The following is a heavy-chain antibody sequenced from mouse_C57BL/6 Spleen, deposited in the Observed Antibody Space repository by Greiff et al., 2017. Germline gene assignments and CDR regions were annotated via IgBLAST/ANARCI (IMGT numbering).Heavy chain of an antibody. CDR1: GYTFTSYW. V-gene: IGHV1-69*01. J-gene: IGHJ2*01. CDR3: ARLTVVATPDY. CDR2: IDPSDSYT. Sequence: VQLQQPGAELVMPGASVKLSCKASGYTFTSYWMHWVKQRPGQGLEWIGEIDPSDSYTNYNQKFKGKSTLTVDKSSSTAYMQLSSLTSEDSAVYYCARLTVVATPDYWGQGTTLTVSS. D-gene: IGHD1-1*01.